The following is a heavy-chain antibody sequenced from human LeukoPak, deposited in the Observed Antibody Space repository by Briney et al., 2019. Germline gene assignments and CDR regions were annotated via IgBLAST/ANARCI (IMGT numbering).Heavy chain of an antibody. Sequence: ASVKVSCKASGYTFTSYDINWVRQAPGQGLEWMGWMNPNSGNTGYAQKFQGRVTITRNTSISTAYMELSSLRSEDTAVYYCSGSMVGARNWGQGTLVTVSS. CDR1: GYTFTSYD. V-gene: IGHV1-8*03. CDR2: MNPNSGNT. D-gene: IGHD1-26*01. J-gene: IGHJ4*02. CDR3: SGSMVGARN.